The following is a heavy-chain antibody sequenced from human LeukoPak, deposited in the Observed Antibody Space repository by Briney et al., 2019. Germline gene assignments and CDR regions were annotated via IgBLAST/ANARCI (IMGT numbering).Heavy chain of an antibody. CDR1: GFTFYNHA. D-gene: IGHD3-22*01. V-gene: IGHV3-23*01. J-gene: IGHJ4*02. Sequence: PGGSLRLSCAASGFTFYNHAMVWIRQGPGKRPEWVSGITGSGDGTYYTDSVKGRFAISRDNCKSTLYLQMNSLRAEDSALYYCVKGTYSDNSAYFDSWGQGTLVTVSS. CDR2: ITGSGDGT. CDR3: VKGTYSDNSAYFDS.